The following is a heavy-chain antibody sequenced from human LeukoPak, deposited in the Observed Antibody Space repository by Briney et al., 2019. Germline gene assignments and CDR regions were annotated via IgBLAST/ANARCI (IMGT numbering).Heavy chain of an antibody. D-gene: IGHD3-22*01. Sequence: MASETLSLTCAVYGGSFSGYYWSWIRQPPGKGLEWIGEINHSGSTNYSPSLKSRVTISVDTSKNQFSLKLSSVTAADTAVYYCARSGYDSSGYPISKPFKHWGQGTLVTVSS. J-gene: IGHJ4*02. CDR3: ARSGYDSSGYPISKPFKH. CDR1: GGSFSGYY. V-gene: IGHV4-34*01. CDR2: INHSGST.